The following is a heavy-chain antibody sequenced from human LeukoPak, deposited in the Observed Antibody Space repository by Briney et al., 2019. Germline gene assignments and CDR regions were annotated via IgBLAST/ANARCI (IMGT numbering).Heavy chain of an antibody. Sequence: PSETLSLTCAVSGGSISSGGYSWSWVRQPPGKGLEWIGYIYHSGSTYYNPSLKSRVTISVDRSKNQFSLKLSSVTAADTAVYYCARGGIAVAGTYWFDPWGQGTLVTVSS. CDR1: GGSISSGGYS. CDR3: ARGGIAVAGTYWFDP. CDR2: IYHSGST. D-gene: IGHD6-19*01. V-gene: IGHV4-30-2*01. J-gene: IGHJ5*02.